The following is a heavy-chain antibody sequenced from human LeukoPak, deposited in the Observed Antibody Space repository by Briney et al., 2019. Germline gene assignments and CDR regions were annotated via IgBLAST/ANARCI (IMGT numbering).Heavy chain of an antibody. CDR2: IDPSDSYT. V-gene: IGHV5-10-1*01. J-gene: IGHJ4*02. Sequence: GESLKISCKGSGYSFTSYWISWVRQMPGKGLEWMGRIDPSDSYTNYSPSFQGHVTISADKSISTAYLQWSSLKASDTAMYYCALYYYGSGSYYNPLAYFDYWGQGTLVTVSS. D-gene: IGHD3-10*01. CDR3: ALYYYGSGSYYNPLAYFDY. CDR1: GYSFTSYW.